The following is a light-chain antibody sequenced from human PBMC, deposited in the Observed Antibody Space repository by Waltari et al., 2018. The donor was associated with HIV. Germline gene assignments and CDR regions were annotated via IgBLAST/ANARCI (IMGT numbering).Light chain of an antibody. V-gene: IGLV2-8*01. CDR3: SSYAGFNNFVI. J-gene: IGLJ2*01. Sequence: HSVLPQPPSASASLGPSVTISSTGTSSDAGGYPYFSSYQYNPGKVPKLLIYEVTKRPSGVPDRFSASKSGNTASLTVSGLQAEDEADYYCSSYAGFNNFVIFGGGTKLTVL. CDR1: SSDAGGYPY. CDR2: EVT.